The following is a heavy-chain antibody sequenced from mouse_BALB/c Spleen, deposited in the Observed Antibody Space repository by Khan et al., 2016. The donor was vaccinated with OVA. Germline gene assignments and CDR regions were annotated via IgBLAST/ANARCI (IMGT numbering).Heavy chain of an antibody. J-gene: IGHJ3*01. CDR1: GFTFSSYA. D-gene: IGHD1-1*01. V-gene: IGHV5-9-4*01. CDR2: ISSGGSYT. Sequence: EVELVESGGGLVKPGGSLKLSCAASGFTFSSYAMSWVRQSPEKRLEWVAEISSGGSYTYYPDTVTGRFTISRDNAKNTLYLEMSSLRSEDTAMYYCARLLRGPAWFAYWGQGTLVTVSA. CDR3: ARLLRGPAWFAY.